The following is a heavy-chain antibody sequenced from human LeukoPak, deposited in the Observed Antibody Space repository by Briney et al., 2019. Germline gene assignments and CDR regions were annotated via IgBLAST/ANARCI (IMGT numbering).Heavy chain of an antibody. CDR1: GFTFSSYA. V-gene: IGHV3-23*01. CDR3: ARVRYYYYYMDV. Sequence: GGSLRLSCAASGFTFSSYAMSWVRQAPGKGLEWVSAFSGSGGSTYYADSVKGRFTISRDNSKNTLYLQMNSLRAEDTAVYYCARVRYYYYYMDVWGKGTTVTVSS. CDR2: FSGSGGST. J-gene: IGHJ6*03.